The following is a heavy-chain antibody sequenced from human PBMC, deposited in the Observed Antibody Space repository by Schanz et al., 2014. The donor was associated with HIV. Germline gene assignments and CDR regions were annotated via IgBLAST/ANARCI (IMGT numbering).Heavy chain of an antibody. CDR1: GFFLDDYA. V-gene: IGHV3-9*01. J-gene: IGHJ4*02. CDR3: ARPVDTAMVPKLAFDS. D-gene: IGHD5-18*01. Sequence: EVQLVESGGGLVQPGRFLRLSCATSGFFLDDYAMHWVRQAPGKGLEWVSGISWNSGSRGYAEFVKGRFTISRDNAKNSLYLQMNSLRAEDTAVYYCARPVDTAMVPKLAFDSWGQGTLVTVSS. CDR2: ISWNSGSR.